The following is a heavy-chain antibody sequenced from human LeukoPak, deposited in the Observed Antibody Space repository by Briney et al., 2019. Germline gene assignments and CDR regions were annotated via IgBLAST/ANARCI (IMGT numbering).Heavy chain of an antibody. D-gene: IGHD6-6*01. J-gene: IGHJ6*02. Sequence: SQTLSLTCAISGDTVSSNTAAWNWLRQSPSRGLEWLGRTYYRSKWNNDYAVSVQNRITNNPDTSKNQFSLQLKSATPEDTAVYYCTRQRSTSTDYYGMDVWGQGTTVTVSS. V-gene: IGHV6-1*01. CDR1: GDTVSSNTAA. CDR2: TYYRSKWNN. CDR3: TRQRSTSTDYYGMDV.